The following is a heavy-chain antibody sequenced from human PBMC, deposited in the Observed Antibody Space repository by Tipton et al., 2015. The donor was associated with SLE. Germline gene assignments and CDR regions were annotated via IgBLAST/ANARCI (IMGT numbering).Heavy chain of an antibody. J-gene: IGHJ4*02. D-gene: IGHD2-8*02. Sequence: QLVQSGAEVKKPGASVKVSCKASGYTFTNYGISWVRQAPGQGLEWMGWISAYNANTNYAQKLQGRVTMTTDTSTSTTYMALRSPRSDDTAIYYCARECSGTGCLDYWGQGTLVTVSS. CDR3: ARECSGTGCLDY. V-gene: IGHV1-18*01. CDR1: GYTFTNYG. CDR2: ISAYNANT.